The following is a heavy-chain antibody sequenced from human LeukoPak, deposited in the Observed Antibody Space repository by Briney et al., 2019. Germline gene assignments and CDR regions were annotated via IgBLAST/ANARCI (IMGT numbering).Heavy chain of an antibody. CDR2: ICHSGST. V-gene: IGHV4-38-2*02. Sequence: SETLSLTCTVSGYSISSAYYWGWIRQPPGKGLEWIGIICHSGSTYYNPSLKSRVTISLDTSKNQFSLKLSSVTAADTAIYYCAIIDGVGPKDYWGPGTLVTVSS. J-gene: IGHJ4*02. D-gene: IGHD3-3*01. CDR1: GYSISSAYY. CDR3: AIIDGVGPKDY.